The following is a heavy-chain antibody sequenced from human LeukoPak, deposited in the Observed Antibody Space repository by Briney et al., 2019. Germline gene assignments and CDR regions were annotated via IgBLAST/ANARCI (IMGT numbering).Heavy chain of an antibody. CDR1: GGSISSYY. V-gene: IGHV4-59*08. Sequence: PSETLSLTCTVSGGSISSYYWSWIRQPPGKGLEWIGYIYYSGSTNYNPSLKSRVTISVDTSTNHFSLNLSSVTAADTAVYYWASHVVTTWGDYFDYWGQGTLVTVSS. J-gene: IGHJ4*02. CDR2: IYYSGST. CDR3: ASHVVTTWGDYFDY. D-gene: IGHD4-23*01.